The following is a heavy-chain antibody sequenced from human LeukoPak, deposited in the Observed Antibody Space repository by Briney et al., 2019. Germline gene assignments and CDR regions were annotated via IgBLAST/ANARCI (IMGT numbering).Heavy chain of an antibody. V-gene: IGHV1-8*01. D-gene: IGHD2-15*01. J-gene: IGHJ5*02. CDR2: IYPKNGNR. Sequence: VASVKVSCKASGYTFINNDINWVRQAPGQGLEWMAWIYPKNGNRVYAQNFQGRVTMTTDTSISTAYMELSSLRSDDTAVYYCARSHTRKGFCGGGRCYPAVWWFDPWGQGTLVTVSS. CDR3: ARSHTRKGFCGGGRCYPAVWWFDP. CDR1: GYTFINND.